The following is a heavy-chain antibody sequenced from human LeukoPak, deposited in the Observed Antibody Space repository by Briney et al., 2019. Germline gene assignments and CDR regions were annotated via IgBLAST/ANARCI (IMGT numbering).Heavy chain of an antibody. J-gene: IGHJ6*03. Sequence: SSETLSLTCTVSGGSISSSSYYWGWIRQPPGKGLEWIGSIYYSGSTYYNPSLKSRVTISVDTSKNQFSLKLSPVTAADTAVYYCARVGWGIAVAGSLGDYYYYYMDVWGKGTTVTVSS. V-gene: IGHV4-39*07. D-gene: IGHD6-19*01. CDR1: GGSISSSSYY. CDR2: IYYSGST. CDR3: ARVGWGIAVAGSLGDYYYYYMDV.